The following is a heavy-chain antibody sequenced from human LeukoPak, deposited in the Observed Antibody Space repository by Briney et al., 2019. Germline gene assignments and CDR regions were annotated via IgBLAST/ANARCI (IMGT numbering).Heavy chain of an antibody. CDR2: MNPNSGNT. CDR3: ARGYKLDYDFWSGYYVGSMDYGMDV. V-gene: IGHV1-8*01. CDR1: GYTFTSYD. J-gene: IGHJ6*02. Sequence: GASVKVSCKASGYTFTSYDINWVRQATGQGLEWMGWMNPNSGNTGYAQKFQGRVTMTRNTSISTAYLELSSLRSEDTAVYYCARGYKLDYDFWSGYYVGSMDYGMDVWGQGTTVTVSS. D-gene: IGHD3-3*01.